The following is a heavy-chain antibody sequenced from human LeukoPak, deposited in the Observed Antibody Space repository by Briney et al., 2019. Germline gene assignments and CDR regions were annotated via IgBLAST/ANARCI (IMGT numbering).Heavy chain of an antibody. CDR2: ISSSGSTI. Sequence: GGSLRLPCAASGFTFSSYEMNWVRQAPGKGLEWVSTISSSGSTIYYADSVKGRFTISRDNAKSTLYLQMNSLTAEDTAVYYCARGGYSGTYFFDYWGQGTPVTVSS. CDR1: GFTFSSYE. D-gene: IGHD1-26*01. V-gene: IGHV3-48*03. J-gene: IGHJ4*02. CDR3: ARGGYSGTYFFDY.